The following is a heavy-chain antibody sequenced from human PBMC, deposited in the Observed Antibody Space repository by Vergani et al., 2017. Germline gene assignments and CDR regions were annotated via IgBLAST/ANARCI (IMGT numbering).Heavy chain of an antibody. CDR1: GFTFSSYA. J-gene: IGHJ6*03. CDR3: AKRAARDYYMDV. CDR2: ISGSGGST. D-gene: IGHD6-6*01. Sequence: EVQLVESGGGLVQPGGSLRLSCAASGFTFSSYAMSWVRQAPGKGLEWVSAISGSGGSTYYADSVKGRFTISRDNSKNSLYLQMNSLRTEDTALYYCAKRAARDYYMDVWGKGTTVTVSS. V-gene: IGHV3-23*04.